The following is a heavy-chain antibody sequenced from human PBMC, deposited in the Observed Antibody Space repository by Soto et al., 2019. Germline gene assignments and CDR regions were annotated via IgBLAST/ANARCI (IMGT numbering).Heavy chain of an antibody. D-gene: IGHD1-1*01. J-gene: IGHJ4*02. CDR1: GGSISSGGYV. V-gene: IGHV4-31*03. CDR3: ARGVLY. CDR2: IFYSGTT. Sequence: QVQLQESGPGLVKPSHTLSLTCTVSGGSISSGGYVWGWIRQPPGKGWEWIGNIFYSGTTYYNPSLKSRVTISVDTSKNQFSLKLSSVPAADTAVYFCARGVLYWGQGTLVTVSS.